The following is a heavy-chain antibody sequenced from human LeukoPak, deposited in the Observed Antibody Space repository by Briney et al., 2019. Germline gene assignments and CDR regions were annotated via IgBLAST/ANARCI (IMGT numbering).Heavy chain of an antibody. D-gene: IGHD2-2*01. CDR3: ATYCSSTSCYCGGDY. J-gene: IGHJ4*02. Sequence: SETLSLTCAVSGYSISSGYYWGWIRQPPGKGLEWIGSIYHSGSTYYNPSLKSRVTISVDTSKNQFSLKLSSVTAADTAVYYCATYCSSTSCYCGGDYWGQGTLVTVSS. V-gene: IGHV4-38-2*01. CDR1: GYSISSGYY. CDR2: IYHSGST.